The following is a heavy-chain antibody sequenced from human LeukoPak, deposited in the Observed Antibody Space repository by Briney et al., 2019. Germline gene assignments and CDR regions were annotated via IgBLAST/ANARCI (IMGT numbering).Heavy chain of an antibody. CDR3: ARASYSYDINGWVPFDY. CDR2: IYHSGST. D-gene: IGHD3-22*01. Sequence: SETLSLTCTVSGYSISSGYYWGWIRQPPGKGLEWIGSIYHSGSTYYNPSLKSRVTIAVDTSKNQFSLKLSSVTAADTAVYYCARASYSYDINGWVPFDYWGQGTLVTVSS. J-gene: IGHJ4*02. CDR1: GYSISSGYY. V-gene: IGHV4-38-2*02.